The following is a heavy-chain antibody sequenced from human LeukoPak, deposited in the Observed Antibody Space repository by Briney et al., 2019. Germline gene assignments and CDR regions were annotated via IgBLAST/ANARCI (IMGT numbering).Heavy chain of an antibody. J-gene: IGHJ3*01. CDR3: ARSNPNRNSLDL. V-gene: IGHV3-7*01. CDR2: IKKDGSEE. D-gene: IGHD1-14*01. Sequence: SGGSLRLSCAASGFTLNSYLMSWVRQAPGRGLECVANIKKDGSEESYLDSVKGRFTVSRDNAKNSLFLQMNSLRGEDTAVYYCARSNPNRNSLDLWGQGIMVTISS. CDR1: GFTLNSYL.